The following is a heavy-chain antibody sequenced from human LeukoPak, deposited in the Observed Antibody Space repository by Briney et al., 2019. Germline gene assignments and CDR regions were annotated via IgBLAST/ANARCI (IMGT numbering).Heavy chain of an antibody. CDR1: GFTFSRYW. CDR2: IKEDGSAK. Sequence: GGSLRLSCTASGFTFSRYWMTWVRQAPGKGLEWVANIKEDGSAKYYVDSMKGRFTISRDNAKNSLYLQINSLRADDTAVYYCARHLGTYSDHWGQGTLVTVSS. D-gene: IGHD7-27*01. V-gene: IGHV3-7*02. J-gene: IGHJ4*02. CDR3: ARHLGTYSDH.